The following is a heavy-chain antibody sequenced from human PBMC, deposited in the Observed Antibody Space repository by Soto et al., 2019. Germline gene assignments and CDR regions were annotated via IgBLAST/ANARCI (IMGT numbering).Heavy chain of an antibody. Sequence: SQTLSLTCAVYGGSFSGYYWSWIRQPPGKGLEWIGEINHSGSTNYNPSLKSRVTISVDTSKNQFSLKLSSVTAADTAVYYCARGRDYRSRNWFDPWGQGTLVTVSS. J-gene: IGHJ5*02. CDR2: INHSGST. V-gene: IGHV4-34*01. CDR1: GGSFSGYY. D-gene: IGHD4-4*01. CDR3: ARGRDYRSRNWFDP.